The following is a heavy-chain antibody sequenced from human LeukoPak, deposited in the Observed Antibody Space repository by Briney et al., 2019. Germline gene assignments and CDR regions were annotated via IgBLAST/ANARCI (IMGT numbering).Heavy chain of an antibody. J-gene: IGHJ4*02. CDR1: GFTFSSYA. CDR2: ISGSGGST. Sequence: GGSLRLSCAASGFTFSSYAMSWVRQAPGKGLEWVSAISGSGGSTYYADSVKGRFTISRDNSKNTLYLQMNSLRAEDTAVYYCAKEFGWDKRYTGRYFDYWGQGTLVTVSS. V-gene: IGHV3-23*01. D-gene: IGHD3-16*01. CDR3: AKEFGWDKRYTGRYFDY.